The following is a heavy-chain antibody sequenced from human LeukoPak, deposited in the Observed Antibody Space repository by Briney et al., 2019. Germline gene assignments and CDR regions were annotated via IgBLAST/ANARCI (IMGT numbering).Heavy chain of an antibody. CDR1: GFTVSSNY. V-gene: IGHV3-53*01. CDR3: AKVIPTNYYGSGSWYFDY. CDR2: IYSGGST. J-gene: IGHJ4*02. Sequence: GGSLRLSCAASGFTVSSNYMSWVRQAPGKGLEWVSVIYSGGSTYYADPVKGRFTISRDNSKNTLYLQMNSLRAEDTAVYYCAKVIPTNYYGSGSWYFDYWGQGTLVTASS. D-gene: IGHD3-10*01.